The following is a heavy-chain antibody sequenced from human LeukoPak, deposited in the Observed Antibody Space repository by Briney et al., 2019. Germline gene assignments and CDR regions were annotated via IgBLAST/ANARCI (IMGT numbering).Heavy chain of an antibody. CDR1: GFTFGDYA. CDR2: TRSKAYGGTT. CDR3: ANTMVRGSYNMDV. D-gene: IGHD3-10*01. V-gene: IGHV3-49*04. J-gene: IGHJ6*02. Sequence: GRSLRLSCTASGFTFGDYAMSWVRQAPGKGLEWVGFTRSKAYGGTTESAASVKGRFTISRDDSKSIAYLQLSSLRAEDTAVYYCANTMVRGSYNMDVWGQGTTVTVSS.